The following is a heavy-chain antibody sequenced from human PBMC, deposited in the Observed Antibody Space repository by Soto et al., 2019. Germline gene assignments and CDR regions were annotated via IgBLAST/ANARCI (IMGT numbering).Heavy chain of an antibody. J-gene: IGHJ4*02. V-gene: IGHV2-5*02. CDR1: GFSLSTSGVG. CDR2: IYWDDDK. CDR3: ARAYYDSSGYYRKIDY. Sequence: SGPTLVNPTQTLTLTCTFSGFSLSTSGVGVGWIRQPPGKALEWLALIYWDDDKRYSPSLKSRLTITKDTSKNQVVLTMTNMDPVDTATYYCARAYYDSSGYYRKIDYWGQGTLVTVSS. D-gene: IGHD3-22*01.